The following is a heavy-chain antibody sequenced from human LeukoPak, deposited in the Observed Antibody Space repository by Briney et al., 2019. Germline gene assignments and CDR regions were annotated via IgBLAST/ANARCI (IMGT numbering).Heavy chain of an antibody. CDR1: GGSISSSSYY. J-gene: IGHJ4*02. Sequence: SETLSLTCTVSGGSISSSSYYWGWIRQPPGKGLEWIGSIYYSGSTYYNPSLKSRVTISVDTSKNQFSLKLSSVTAADTAVYHCARTRYCSGGSCYSSTYFDYWGQGTLVTVSS. CDR3: ARTRYCSGGSCYSSTYFDY. CDR2: IYYSGST. V-gene: IGHV4-39*07. D-gene: IGHD2-15*01.